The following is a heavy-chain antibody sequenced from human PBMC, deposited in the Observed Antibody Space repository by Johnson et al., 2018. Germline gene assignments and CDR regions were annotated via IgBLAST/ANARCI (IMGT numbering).Heavy chain of an antibody. J-gene: IGHJ3*02. CDR3: ARVRGYSSNWGDAFDI. CDR2: ITTDGSST. V-gene: IGHV3-74*01. CDR1: GLNFRSSW. D-gene: IGHD6-13*01. Sequence: VELQESGGGLVQPGGSLRLSCAASGLNFRSSWMHWVRQAPGKGLLWVSRITTDGSSTSHADPVKGRCTISRDNAKNKLYLQMNGMRAEDTAVYYCARVRGYSSNWGDAFDIWGQGTMVTVSS.